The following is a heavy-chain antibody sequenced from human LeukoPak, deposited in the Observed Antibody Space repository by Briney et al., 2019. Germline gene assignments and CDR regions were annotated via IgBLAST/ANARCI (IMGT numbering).Heavy chain of an antibody. J-gene: IGHJ4*02. Sequence: SETLSLTCTVSGGSISKSSYYWGWIRQPPGKGLEWIGYIYYSGSTNYHPSLKSRVTISVDTSKNQFSLKLSSVTAADTAVYYCARGATSLSYFDSRGQGTLVTVSS. CDR2: IYYSGST. CDR1: GGSISKSSYY. V-gene: IGHV4-61*05. CDR3: ARGATSLSYFDS. D-gene: IGHD2/OR15-2a*01.